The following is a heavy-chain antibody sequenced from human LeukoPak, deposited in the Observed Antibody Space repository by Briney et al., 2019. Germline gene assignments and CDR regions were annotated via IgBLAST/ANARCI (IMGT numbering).Heavy chain of an antibody. CDR2: ISGDGGST. J-gene: IGHJ3*02. Sequence: GGSLRLSCVASGFTFDDYAMHWVRQAPGQGLEWVSLISGDGGSTYYADSVKGRFTISRDNSKNSLYLQMNSLRTDDTALYYCVSPERSSEALHIWAKETMVTVSS. CDR3: VSPERSSEALHI. V-gene: IGHV3-43*02. CDR1: GFTFDDYA. D-gene: IGHD1-14*01.